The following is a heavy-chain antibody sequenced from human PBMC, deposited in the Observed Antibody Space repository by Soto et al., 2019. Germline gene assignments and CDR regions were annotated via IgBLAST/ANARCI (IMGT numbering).Heavy chain of an antibody. CDR3: ASGRERDYDFWSGYYTRSDLDY. D-gene: IGHD3-3*01. J-gene: IGHJ4*02. V-gene: IGHV1-18*01. CDR2: ISAYNGNT. CDR1: GYTFTSYV. Sequence: GASVKVSCKASGYTFTSYVISWVRQAPGQGLEWMGWISAYNGNTNYAQKLQGRVTMTTDTSTSTAYMELRSLRSDDTAVYYCASGRERDYDFWSGYYTRSDLDYRGQRTPVTVSS.